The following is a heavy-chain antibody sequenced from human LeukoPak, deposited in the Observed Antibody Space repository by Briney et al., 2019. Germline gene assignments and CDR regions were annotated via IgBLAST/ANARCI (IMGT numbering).Heavy chain of an antibody. CDR1: GGSIKRSNFY. J-gene: IGHJ5*02. CDR2: IYSTGTT. Sequence: SQTLSLTCVVSGGSIKRSNFYWGWIRQSPGEGLEWIGSIYSTGTTYYKPSLKTRVTISVDTSKNQFSLRLTSVTAADTAVYYCATLELGHYSGHGSWGQGTLVTVSS. D-gene: IGHD1/OR15-1a*01. CDR3: ATLELGHYSGHGS. V-gene: IGHV4-39*01.